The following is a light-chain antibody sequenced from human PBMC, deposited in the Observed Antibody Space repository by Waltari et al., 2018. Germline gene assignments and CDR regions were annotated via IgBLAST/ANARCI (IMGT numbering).Light chain of an antibody. Sequence: QSALTPPASVSGSPGQSITIPCSGTSSYVGTYNYVSWYQQHPGKAPRLMIYDVSHRPSGVANRFSGSKSGNTASLTISGLQAEDEAEYHCSSYTSSNTLIFGGGTKLTVL. CDR2: DVS. CDR3: SSYTSSNTLI. CDR1: SSYVGTYNY. J-gene: IGLJ2*01. V-gene: IGLV2-14*03.